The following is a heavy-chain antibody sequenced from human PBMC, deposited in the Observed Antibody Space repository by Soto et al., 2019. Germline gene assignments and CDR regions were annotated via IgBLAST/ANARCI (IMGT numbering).Heavy chain of an antibody. Sequence: PGGSLRLSCSASGFTFSSYAMHWVRQAPGKGLEYVSSISTNGGSTHYADSVKGRFTISRDNSKNTQYLQMSSLRADDTAVYYFVKGEYYYDSSGYYPFDYWGQGTLVTASS. CDR1: GFTFSSYA. D-gene: IGHD3-22*01. V-gene: IGHV3-64D*06. CDR2: ISTNGGST. J-gene: IGHJ4*02. CDR3: VKGEYYYDSSGYYPFDY.